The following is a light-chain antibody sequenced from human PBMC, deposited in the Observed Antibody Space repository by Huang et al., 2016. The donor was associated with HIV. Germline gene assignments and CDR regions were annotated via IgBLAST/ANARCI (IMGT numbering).Light chain of an antibody. CDR3: QQYYSTPYT. J-gene: IGKJ2*01. V-gene: IGKV4-1*01. CDR2: WAS. Sequence: DIVMTQSPDSLAVSLGERATINCKSSQSVLYNSNNKNYLTWYQHKPGQPPKLLIYWASTRESGVPDLFSGSGSGTDFTLTISSLQAEDVAVYYCQQYYSTPYTFGQGTKLEIK. CDR1: QSVLYNSNNKNY.